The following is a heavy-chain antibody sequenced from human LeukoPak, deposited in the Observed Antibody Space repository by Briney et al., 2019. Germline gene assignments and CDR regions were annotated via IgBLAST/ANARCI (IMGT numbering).Heavy chain of an antibody. CDR1: GGSISSSSYY. CDR2: IYYSGGT. Sequence: SETLSLTCTVSGGSISSSSYYWGWIRQPPGKGLEWIGSIYYSGGTYYNPSLKSRVTISVDTSKNQFSLKLSSVTAADTAVYYCARPIGGYYFDYWGQGTLVTVSS. V-gene: IGHV4-39*01. CDR3: ARPIGGYYFDY. J-gene: IGHJ4*02. D-gene: IGHD4-23*01.